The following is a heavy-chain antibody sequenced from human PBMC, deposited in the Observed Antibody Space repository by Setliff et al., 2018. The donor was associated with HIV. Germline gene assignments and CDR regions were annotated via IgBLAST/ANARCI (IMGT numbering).Heavy chain of an antibody. CDR3: ATNKLESDYYYYYMDA. CDR1: GFTFSRYW. D-gene: IGHD1-1*01. V-gene: IGHV3-7*01. CDR2: IKQDGSEE. Sequence: PGGSLRLSCVASGFTFSRYWMSWVRQAPGKGLEWVANIKQDGSEEYYLDSVKGRFTISRDNAKNSLYLQMNRLRAEDTAVYYCATNKLESDYYYYYMDAWGKGTTVTVSS. J-gene: IGHJ6*03.